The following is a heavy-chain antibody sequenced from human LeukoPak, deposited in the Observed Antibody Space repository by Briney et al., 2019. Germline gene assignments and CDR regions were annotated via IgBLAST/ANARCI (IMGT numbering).Heavy chain of an antibody. V-gene: IGHV1-2*02. CDR3: TRAGDSGILA. J-gene: IGHJ5*02. CDR2: INPNSGGT. CDR1: GYTFTRYY. Sequence: GASVKVSCKASGYTFTRYYMHWVRQAPGQRLGWMGWINPNSGGTKYTQDLPGRVTMTRATSISTANTELSRLRSDDTAVYYCTRAGDSGILAWGRGALVTVCS. D-gene: IGHD1-26*01.